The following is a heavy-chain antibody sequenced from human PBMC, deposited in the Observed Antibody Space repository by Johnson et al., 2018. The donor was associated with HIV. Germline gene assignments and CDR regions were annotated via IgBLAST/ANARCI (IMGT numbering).Heavy chain of an antibody. V-gene: IGHV3-30*03. D-gene: IGHD3-16*02. CDR2: ISYDGSNK. Sequence: QEQLVESGGGVVQPGRSLRLSCAASGFTFSSYGMHWVRQAPGKGLEWVAVISYDGSNKYYADSVKGRFTISRDNSKNTLYLQMNSLRAEDTAVYYCATISVIPSRVNDAFDIWGQGTMVTVSS. CDR1: GFTFSSYG. CDR3: ATISVIPSRVNDAFDI. J-gene: IGHJ3*02.